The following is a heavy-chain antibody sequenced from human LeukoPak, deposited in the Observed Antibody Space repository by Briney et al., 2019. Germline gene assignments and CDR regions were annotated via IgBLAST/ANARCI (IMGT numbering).Heavy chain of an antibody. CDR1: GFDFSSNW. CDR3: AKDHYWSIDY. J-gene: IGHJ4*02. D-gene: IGHD3-3*01. CDR2: IKGDGIST. Sequence: TGGSLRLSCAASGFDFSSNWMHWVRYAPGQGLVWVSRIKGDGISTNYADSVKGRFTISRDIAKNTLYLQMNSLRAEGTGVYYCAKDHYWSIDYWGRGTLVTVS. V-gene: IGHV3-74*01.